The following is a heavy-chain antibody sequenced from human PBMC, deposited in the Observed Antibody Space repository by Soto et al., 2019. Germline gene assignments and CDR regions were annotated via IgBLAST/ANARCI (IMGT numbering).Heavy chain of an antibody. Sequence: GGSLRLSWAASGFTFSSYEMNWVRQAPGKVLEWVSYISSSGSTIYYADSVKGRFTISRDNAKNSLYLQMNSLRAEDTAVYYCAKEGSGSYFLYGMDVWGQGTTVTVSS. J-gene: IGHJ6*02. CDR2: ISSSGSTI. V-gene: IGHV3-48*03. D-gene: IGHD1-26*01. CDR3: AKEGSGSYFLYGMDV. CDR1: GFTFSSYE.